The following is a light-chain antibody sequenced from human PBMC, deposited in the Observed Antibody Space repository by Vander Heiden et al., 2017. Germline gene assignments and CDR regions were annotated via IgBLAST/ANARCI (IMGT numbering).Light chain of an antibody. CDR1: HGRLNSNRINY. V-gene: IGKV2-28*01. CDR2: LGS. CDR3: MQSLQTPLT. Sequence: DTVMSQSPLPQSVTPGQPPSISCRSSHGRLNSNRINYLDWYLQKPGQSPQLLIFLGSNRASGVPDRISGSGSGTDFTLRISRVEPEDVGVYYCMQSLQTPLTFGGGTKVEIK. J-gene: IGKJ4*01.